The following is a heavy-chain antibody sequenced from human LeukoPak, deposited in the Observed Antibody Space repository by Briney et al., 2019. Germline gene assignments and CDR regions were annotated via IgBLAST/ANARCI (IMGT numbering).Heavy chain of an antibody. J-gene: IGHJ4*02. D-gene: IGHD2-2*03. CDR3: AKHGYCSGISCFFDF. V-gene: IGHV3-33*06. Sequence: GGSLRLSCAASGFTFSSYDMHWVRQAPGKGLEWVAVIWYDGSNKYYADSVKGRFTISRDISKNTLYLQMNSLRAEDTALYYCAKHGYCSGISCFFDFWGQGTLVTVSS. CDR2: IWYDGSNK. CDR1: GFTFSSYD.